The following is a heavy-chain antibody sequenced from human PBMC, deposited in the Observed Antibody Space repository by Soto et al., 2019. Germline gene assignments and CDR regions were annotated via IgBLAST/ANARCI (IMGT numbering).Heavy chain of an antibody. D-gene: IGHD2-2*01. V-gene: IGHV4-59*13. CDR3: ARGLRRQLLNWFDP. Sequence: SETLSLTCTVSGGSISSYYWSWVRQPPGKGLEWIGYIYYIGSTNYNPSLKSRVTISVDTSKNQFSLKLSSVTAADTAVYYCARGLRRQLLNWFDPWGQGTLVTVSS. J-gene: IGHJ5*02. CDR1: GGSISSYY. CDR2: IYYIGST.